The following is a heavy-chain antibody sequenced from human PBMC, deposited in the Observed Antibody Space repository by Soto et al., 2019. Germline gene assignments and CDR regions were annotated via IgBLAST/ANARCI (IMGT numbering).Heavy chain of an antibody. CDR1: GASTVSHYH. D-gene: IGHD1-26*01. CDR3: ALALGPTTGLDY. Sequence: QVQLQESGPGLVKPSQTLSLTCSVSGASTVSHYHWTWIRQPPGKGLEWMGYSFNSGTTFYNPSRTSRLSTSMDKSGNHFSLELSSVTAADTAVYYCALALGPTTGLDYWGQGTLVTVSS. V-gene: IGHV4-31*02. CDR2: SFNSGTT. J-gene: IGHJ4*02.